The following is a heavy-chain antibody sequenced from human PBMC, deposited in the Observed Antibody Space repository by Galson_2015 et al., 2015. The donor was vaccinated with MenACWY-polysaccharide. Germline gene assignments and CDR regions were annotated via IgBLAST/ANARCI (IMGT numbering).Heavy chain of an antibody. CDR3: ARGYSAYD. J-gene: IGHJ4*02. V-gene: IGHV3-74*01. Sequence: SLRLSCAASGFTFSTYWMHWVRHAPGKGLVWVSRIKIDGSSTNYADSVKGRFTISRDNAKNTLYLQMNSLRAEDTALYYCARGYSAYDWGQGTLVTVSA. CDR2: IKIDGSST. D-gene: IGHD5-12*01. CDR1: GFTFSTYW.